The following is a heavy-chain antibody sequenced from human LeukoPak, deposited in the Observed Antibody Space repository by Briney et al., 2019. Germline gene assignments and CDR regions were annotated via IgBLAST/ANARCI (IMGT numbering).Heavy chain of an antibody. Sequence: GGSLRLSCAASGFTFSSYGMHWVRQAPGKGLEWVAVISYDGSNKYYADSVKGRFTISRDNSKNTLYLQMNSLRAEDTAVYYCARDSLTTVVTYAADDAFDIWGQGTMVTVSS. J-gene: IGHJ3*02. CDR1: GFTFSSYG. CDR3: ARDSLTTVVTYAADDAFDI. V-gene: IGHV3-30*03. CDR2: ISYDGSNK. D-gene: IGHD4-23*01.